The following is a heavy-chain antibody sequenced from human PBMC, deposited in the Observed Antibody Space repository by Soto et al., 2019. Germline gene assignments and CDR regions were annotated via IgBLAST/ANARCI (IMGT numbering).Heavy chain of an antibody. Sequence: SETLSLTCAVYGGSFSGYYWSWIRQPPGKGLEWIGEINHSGSTNYNPSLKSRVTISVDTSKNQFSLKLSSVTAADTAVYYCASLQVLTMVRGGVAFDIWGQGTMVTVSS. V-gene: IGHV4-34*01. CDR3: ASLQVLTMVRGGVAFDI. J-gene: IGHJ3*02. D-gene: IGHD3-10*01. CDR1: GGSFSGYY. CDR2: INHSGST.